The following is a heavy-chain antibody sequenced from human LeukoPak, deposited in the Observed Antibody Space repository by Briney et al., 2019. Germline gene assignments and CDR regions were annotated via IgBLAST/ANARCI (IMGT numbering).Heavy chain of an antibody. CDR3: TRGSPLDY. Sequence: GGSLRLSCAASGLTFSSSWMTWVRQAPGKGPEWVANIKEDASETNYVGSAIGRFAISRDNAKNSLYLQMNSLRVEDTAVYYCTRGSPLDYWGQGTLVTVSS. V-gene: IGHV3-7*01. CDR2: IKEDASET. CDR1: GLTFSSSW. D-gene: IGHD1-26*01. J-gene: IGHJ4*02.